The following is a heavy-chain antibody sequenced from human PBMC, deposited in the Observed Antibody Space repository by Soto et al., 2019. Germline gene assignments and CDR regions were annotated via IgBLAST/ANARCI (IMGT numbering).Heavy chain of an antibody. J-gene: IGHJ6*02. CDR1: GGSISSSSW. V-gene: IGHV4-4*02. CDR3: ARVTTTLNSGDYYGMDV. CDR2: IYHSGST. D-gene: IGHD1-1*01. Sequence: SETLSLTCAVSGGSISSSSWWSWVRQPPGKGLEWIGEIYHSGSTNYNPSLKSRVTISVDKSKNQFSLKLSSVTAADTAVYYCARVTTTLNSGDYYGMDVWGQGTTVTVSS.